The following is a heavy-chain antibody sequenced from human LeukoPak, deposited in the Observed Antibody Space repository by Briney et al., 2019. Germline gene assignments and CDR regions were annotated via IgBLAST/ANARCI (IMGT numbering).Heavy chain of an antibody. CDR2: ISSSGGRT. Sequence: GGSLRLSCAASGFTFSTYAMHWVRQAPGKGLEYVSAISSSGGRTYYANSVKGRFTISRDNSRNTLYLQMNSLRAEDTAVYYCARDDILTDPRYYFDYWGQGTLVTVSS. V-gene: IGHV3-64*01. D-gene: IGHD3-9*01. CDR3: ARDDILTDPRYYFDY. J-gene: IGHJ4*02. CDR1: GFTFSTYA.